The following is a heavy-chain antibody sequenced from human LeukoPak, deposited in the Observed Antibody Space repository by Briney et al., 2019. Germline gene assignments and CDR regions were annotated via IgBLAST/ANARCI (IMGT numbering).Heavy chain of an antibody. J-gene: IGHJ4*02. CDR1: GFTFSSYT. CDR2: ISYDGSNK. D-gene: IGHD3-9*01. CDR3: AKCPSGVLRYFAPIDF. V-gene: IGHV3-30*18. Sequence: PGGSLRLSCAASGFTFSSYTMHWVRQAPGKGLEWVAVISYDGSNKYYADSVRGRFTISRDNSKNTLYLQMNSLRAEDTAVYYCAKCPSGVLRYFAPIDFWGQGTLVTVSS.